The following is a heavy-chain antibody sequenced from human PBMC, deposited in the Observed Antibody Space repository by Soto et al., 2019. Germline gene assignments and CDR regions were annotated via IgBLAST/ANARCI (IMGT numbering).Heavy chain of an antibody. CDR1: GDSFNDYY. J-gene: IGHJ6*03. D-gene: IGHD5-12*01. CDR3: ARESGGATATLDYYYFYMDV. Sequence: GASVKVSCKTSGDSFNDYYIHWVRQAPGQGLEWMGWINPNGGATKYAQKFQGRVTVTRDTSIRTVYMELSSLRSDDTALYYCARESGGATATLDYYYFYMDVWGKETTVTVSS. V-gene: IGHV1-2*02. CDR2: INPNGGAT.